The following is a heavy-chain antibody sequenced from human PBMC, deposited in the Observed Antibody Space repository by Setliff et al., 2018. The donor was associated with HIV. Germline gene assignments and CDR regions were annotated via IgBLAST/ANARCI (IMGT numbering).Heavy chain of an antibody. CDR2: IVPVLGIT. CDR3: ARDRLGHIDRPYFDY. V-gene: IGHV1-69*10. Sequence: ASAKVSCKASGYTFTSYDINWVRQAPGQGLEWMGGIVPVLGITNYSPKFQGRVTITTDESTTTAYMDLSSLRSEDTAVYYCARDRLGHIDRPYFDYWGQGTLVTVSS. J-gene: IGHJ4*02. CDR1: GYTFTSYD. D-gene: IGHD2-21*01.